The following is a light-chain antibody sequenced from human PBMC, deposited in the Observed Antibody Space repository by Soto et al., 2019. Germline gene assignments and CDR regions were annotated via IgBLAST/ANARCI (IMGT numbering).Light chain of an antibody. Sequence: QSALTQPPSASGSPGQSVAISCTGTSSDVGGYNYVSWYQQHPNKAPKLLIYEVTKRPSGVPDRFSASKSGNTASLTISGLQAEDEADYYCRAYAGSNTLLFGGGTKVTVL. J-gene: IGLJ2*01. CDR3: RAYAGSNTLL. CDR1: SSDVGGYNY. CDR2: EVT. V-gene: IGLV2-8*01.